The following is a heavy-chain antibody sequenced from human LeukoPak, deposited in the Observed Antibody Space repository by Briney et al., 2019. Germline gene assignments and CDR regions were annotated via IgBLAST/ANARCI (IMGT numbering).Heavy chain of an antibody. J-gene: IGHJ4*02. CDR1: GYTFTNYG. CDR3: ARDGYSSGYSSY. Sequence: ASVKVSCKASGYTFTNYGITWVRQAPGQGLEWMGWISTNKGNTNYAQNFQGRLTLTTDTSTNTAYMELRSLRFDDTAMYYCARDGYSSGYSSYWGQGTLVTVSS. V-gene: IGHV1-18*01. CDR2: ISTNKGNT. D-gene: IGHD3-22*01.